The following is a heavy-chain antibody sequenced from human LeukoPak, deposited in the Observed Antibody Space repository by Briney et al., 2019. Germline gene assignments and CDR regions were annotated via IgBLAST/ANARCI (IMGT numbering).Heavy chain of an antibody. J-gene: IGHJ4*02. D-gene: IGHD3-9*01. CDR3: AHCSVLRYFDWFAFDY. CDR1: GFSLSTSGVC. CDR2: IYWDDDN. V-gene: IGHV2-5*02. Sequence: ESGPTLVKPTQTLTLTCTFSGFSLSTSGVCVGWIRQPPGKALGWLALIYWDDDNRYSPSLKSRLTITKDTSKNQVVLTMTNMDPVDTATYYCAHCSVLRYFDWFAFDYWGQGTLVTVSS.